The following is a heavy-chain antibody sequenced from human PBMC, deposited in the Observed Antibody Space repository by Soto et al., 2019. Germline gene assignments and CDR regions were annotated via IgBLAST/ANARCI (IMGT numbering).Heavy chain of an antibody. V-gene: IGHV1-8*01. CDR1: GYTFTSYD. CDR2: MNPNSGDT. D-gene: IGHD3-10*01. J-gene: IGHJ6*03. CDR3: ARGLKMLRVFGLKTYYYYYMDV. Sequence: QVHLVQSGAEVKKPGAPVKVSCKASGYTFTSYDINWVRQVAGQGLEWMGWMNPNSGDTAYAQEFQGRVTMSRNTSRSIAYMELSSLRPADTAVYYCARGLKMLRVFGLKTYYYYYMDVWGKGTTVTLSS.